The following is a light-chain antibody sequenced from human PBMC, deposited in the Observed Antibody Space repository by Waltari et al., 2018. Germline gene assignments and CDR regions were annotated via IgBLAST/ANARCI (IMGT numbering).Light chain of an antibody. CDR2: RAT. Sequence: DIQMTQSPSTLSASIGDRVTITCRASQTIISWLAWYQQKPGQAPRLLIYRATALETGVPSRFSVTGSGTEFTLTTNGLQPDDSATYFCQQYDSFWSFGQGTKVEVK. V-gene: IGKV1-5*03. J-gene: IGKJ1*01. CDR1: QTIISW. CDR3: QQYDSFWS.